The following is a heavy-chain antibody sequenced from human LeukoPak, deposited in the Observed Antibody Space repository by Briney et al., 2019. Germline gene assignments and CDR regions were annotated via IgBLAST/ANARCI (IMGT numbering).Heavy chain of an antibody. Sequence: GRSLRLSCAASGFTFSSYAVHWVRQAPGKGLEWVAVISYDGSNKYYADSVKGRFTISRDNSKNTLYLQMNSLRAEDTAEYYCARDGSSSSLVLFGLDVWGKGTTVTVSS. D-gene: IGHD6-6*01. CDR1: GFTFSSYA. J-gene: IGHJ6*04. V-gene: IGHV3-30*04. CDR2: ISYDGSNK. CDR3: ARDGSSSSLVLFGLDV.